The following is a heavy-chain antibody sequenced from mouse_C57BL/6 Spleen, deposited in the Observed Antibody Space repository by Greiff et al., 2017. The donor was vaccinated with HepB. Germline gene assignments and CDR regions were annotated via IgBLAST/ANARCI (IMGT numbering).Heavy chain of an antibody. CDR3: AIITTVVPADY. D-gene: IGHD1-1*01. CDR1: GYTFTSYW. V-gene: IGHV1-59*01. CDR2: IDPSDSYT. J-gene: IGHJ2*01. Sequence: QVHVKQPGAELVRPGTSVKLSCKASGYTFTSYWMHWVKQRPGQGLEWIGVIDPSDSYTNYNQKFKGKATLTVDTSSSTAYMQLSSLTSEDSAVYYCAIITTVVPADYWGQGTTLTVSS.